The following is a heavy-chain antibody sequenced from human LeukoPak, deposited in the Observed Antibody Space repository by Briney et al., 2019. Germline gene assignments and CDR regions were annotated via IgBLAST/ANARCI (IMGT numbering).Heavy chain of an antibody. Sequence: PGGSLRLSCAASGFTFSSYGMHWVRQAPGKGLEWVAVIWYDGSDKYYADSVKGRFTISRDNSKNTLYLQMNSLRAEDTAVYYCARVRISMVRGVWERYGMDVWGQGTTVTVSS. CDR2: IWYDGSDK. CDR1: GFTFSSYG. D-gene: IGHD3-10*01. V-gene: IGHV3-33*01. CDR3: ARVRISMVRGVWERYGMDV. J-gene: IGHJ6*02.